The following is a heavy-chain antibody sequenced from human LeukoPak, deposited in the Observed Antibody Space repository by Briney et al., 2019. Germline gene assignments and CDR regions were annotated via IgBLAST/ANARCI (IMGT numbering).Heavy chain of an antibody. V-gene: IGHV4-34*01. J-gene: IGHJ3*02. CDR2: INHGGST. CDR3: ARVRYYYDSSVPDAFDI. Sequence: SETLSLTCAVYGGSFSGHYWSWIRQPPGQGLEWLAEINHGGSTSYSPSLKSRASISADKSKNQFSLRLTSVTAADTAVYYCARVRYYYDSSVPDAFDIWGQGTMVTVSS. CDR1: GGSFSGHY. D-gene: IGHD3-22*01.